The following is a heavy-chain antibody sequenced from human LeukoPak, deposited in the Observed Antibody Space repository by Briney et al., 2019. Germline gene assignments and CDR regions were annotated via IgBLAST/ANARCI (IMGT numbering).Heavy chain of an antibody. J-gene: IGHJ4*02. D-gene: IGHD3-22*01. CDR2: ISGSGGST. V-gene: IGHV3-23*01. CDR3: AKDEVVTYYYDSSGSDY. Sequence: PGGSLRLSCAASGFTFSSYAMGWVRQAPGKGLEWVSAISGSGGSTYYADSVKGRFTISRDNSKNTLYLQMNSLRAEDTAVYYCAKDEVVTYYYDSSGSDYWGQGTLVTVSS. CDR1: GFTFSSYA.